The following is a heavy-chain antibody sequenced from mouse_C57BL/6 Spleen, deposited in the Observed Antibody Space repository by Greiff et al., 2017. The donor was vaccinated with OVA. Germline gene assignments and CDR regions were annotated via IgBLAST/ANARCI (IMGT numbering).Heavy chain of an antibody. V-gene: IGHV3-6*01. CDR1: GYSITSGYY. Sequence: EVKLMESGPGLVKPSQSLSLTCSVTGYSITSGYYWNWIRQFPGNKLEWMGYISYDGSNNYNPSLKNRISITRDTSKNQFFLKLNSVTTEDTATYYCARSLGGTDWYFDVWGTGTTVTVSS. CDR2: ISYDGSN. CDR3: ARSLGGTDWYFDV. D-gene: IGHD3-3*01. J-gene: IGHJ1*03.